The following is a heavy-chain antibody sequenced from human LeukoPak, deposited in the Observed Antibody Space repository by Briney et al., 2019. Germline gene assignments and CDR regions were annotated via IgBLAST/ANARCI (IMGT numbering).Heavy chain of an antibody. Sequence: SQTLSLTCAVSGGSIRGGGYSWSWIRQPGGKGLEWIGRIYTSRSTNYNPSLKSRVTMSEDTSKNQFSLKLCSVTAADTAVYYFSRNGRDCGADFYSRNSGMDVWGQGTTVTVSS. CDR1: GGSIRGGGYS. D-gene: IGHD2-21*02. CDR3: SRNGRDCGADFYSRNSGMDV. J-gene: IGHJ6*02. V-gene: IGHV4-61*02. CDR2: IYTSRST.